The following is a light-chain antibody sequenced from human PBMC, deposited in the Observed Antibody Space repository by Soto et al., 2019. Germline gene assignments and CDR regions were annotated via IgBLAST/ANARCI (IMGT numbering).Light chain of an antibody. J-gene: IGKJ3*01. CDR2: GAS. Sequence: EIVLTQSPGTLSLSPGERATPSCRASQSVSSSYLAWYQQKPGQAPRLLIYGASTRATGIPARFSGSGSGTEFTLTISSLEPEDFAVYYCQQRSDWPQTFGPGTKVDIK. CDR1: QSVSSSY. V-gene: IGKV3D-20*02. CDR3: QQRSDWPQT.